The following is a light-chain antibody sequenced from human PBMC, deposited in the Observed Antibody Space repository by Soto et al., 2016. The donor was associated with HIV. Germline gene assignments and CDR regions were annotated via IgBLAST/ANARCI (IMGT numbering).Light chain of an antibody. CDR3: QMWDSSSDVV. J-gene: IGLJ2*01. CDR1: NIGSQS. CDR2: DDS. V-gene: IGLV3-21*03. Sequence: SYELTQPPSVSVAPGKTARITCGGNNIGSQSVRWYQQRPGQAPVLVVYDDSDRPSGIPDRFSGSNSGNTATLTISRVEAGDEADYYCQMWDSSSDVVFGGGTKLTVL.